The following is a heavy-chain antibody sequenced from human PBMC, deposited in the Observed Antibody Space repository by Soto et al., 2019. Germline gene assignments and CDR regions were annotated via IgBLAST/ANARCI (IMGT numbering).Heavy chain of an antibody. D-gene: IGHD3-22*01. CDR2: IYPGDSDT. CDR1: GYSFTSYW. V-gene: IGHV5-51*01. Sequence: GESLKISCKGPGYSFTSYWIGWVRQMPGKGLEWMGIIYPGDSDTRYSPSFQGQVTISADKSISTAYLQWSSLKASDTAMYYCARGADYYDSSGYFRPWGQGTLVTVSS. J-gene: IGHJ5*02. CDR3: ARGADYYDSSGYFRP.